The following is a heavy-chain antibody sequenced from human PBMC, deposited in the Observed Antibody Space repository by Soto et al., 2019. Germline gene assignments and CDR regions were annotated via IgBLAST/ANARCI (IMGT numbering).Heavy chain of an antibody. CDR1: GGSFSGYY. J-gene: IGHJ4*02. Sequence: PSETLSLTCAVYGGSFSGYYWSWIRQPPGKGLEWIGEINHSGSTNYNPSLKSRVTISVDTSKNQFSLKLSSVTAADTAMYYCARGRVSPYYDFWSGYPYYFDYWGQGTLVTVSS. D-gene: IGHD3-3*01. CDR2: INHSGST. V-gene: IGHV4-34*01. CDR3: ARGRVSPYYDFWSGYPYYFDY.